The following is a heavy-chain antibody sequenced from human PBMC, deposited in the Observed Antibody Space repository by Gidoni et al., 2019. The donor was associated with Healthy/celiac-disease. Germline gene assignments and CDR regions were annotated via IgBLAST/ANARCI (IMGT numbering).Heavy chain of an antibody. Sequence: QVQLVQSGAEGKKPGSSVKVSCKASGGTFSSYAIRWMRQDPGPGLEWMGRMIPILGIANYAQKFKGRVTITADKATSTAYMELSSLRSEDTAVYYCARGREGSSGWYSRFDYWGQGTLVTVSS. V-gene: IGHV1-69*04. CDR3: ARGREGSSGWYSRFDY. CDR2: MIPILGIA. J-gene: IGHJ4*02. CDR1: GGTFSSYA. D-gene: IGHD6-19*01.